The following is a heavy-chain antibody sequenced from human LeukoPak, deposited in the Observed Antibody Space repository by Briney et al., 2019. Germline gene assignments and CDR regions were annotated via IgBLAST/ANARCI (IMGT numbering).Heavy chain of an antibody. CDR3: ARDLRIAAAGPGAYYYGMDV. CDR2: IYFSGTST. Sequence: PSETLSLTCTLFGGSISASYWSWLRQPPGRELEWIGYIYFSGTSTTYNPSLQSRVTISIDVSKSQFYLNLRAVTAADTAVYYCARDLRIAAAGPGAYYYGMDVWGQGTTVTVSS. D-gene: IGHD6-13*01. J-gene: IGHJ6*02. V-gene: IGHV4-59*01. CDR1: GGSISASY.